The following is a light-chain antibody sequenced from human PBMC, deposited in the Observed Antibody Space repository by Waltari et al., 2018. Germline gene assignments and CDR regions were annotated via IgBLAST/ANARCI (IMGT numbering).Light chain of an antibody. CDR1: QDISTY. CDR3: QQYENVPPVT. CDR2: DAS. J-gene: IGKJ3*01. Sequence: DIQMTQSPSSLSASVGDRVTITCQASQDISTYLNWYQQKPGKAPKLLIHDASKLETGVPSRFSGSGSGTDFTFTINSLQPEDSATYYCQQYENVPPVTFGPGTKVDVK. V-gene: IGKV1-33*01.